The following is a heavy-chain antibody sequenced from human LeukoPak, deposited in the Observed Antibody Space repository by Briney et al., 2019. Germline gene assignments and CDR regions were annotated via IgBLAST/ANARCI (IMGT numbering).Heavy chain of an antibody. V-gene: IGHV3-48*03. CDR3: ARGCQRHSSGFFCAFDI. D-gene: IGHD3-22*01. CDR1: GFTFSSYE. J-gene: IGHJ3*02. Sequence: PGGSLRLSCAASGFTFSSYEMNWVRQAPGKGLEWVSYISSSGSTIYYADSVKGRFTISRDNAKNSLYLQMNSLRAEDTAVYYCARGCQRHSSGFFCAFDIWGQGTMVTVSS. CDR2: ISSSGSTI.